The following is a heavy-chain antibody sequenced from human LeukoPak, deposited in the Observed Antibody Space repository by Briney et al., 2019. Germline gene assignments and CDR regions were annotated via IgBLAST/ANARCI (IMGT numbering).Heavy chain of an antibody. J-gene: IGHJ5*02. CDR3: ARAGVPGITGMRGWFDP. CDR1: GYTFTGYY. V-gene: IGHV1-2*02. Sequence: ASVKVSCKAPGYTFTGYYMHWVRQAPGQGLEWMGWINPNSGGTNYAQKFQGRVTMTRDTSISTAYMELSRLRSDDTAVYYCARAGVPGITGMRGWFDPWGQGTLVTVSS. CDR2: INPNSGGT. D-gene: IGHD1-20*01.